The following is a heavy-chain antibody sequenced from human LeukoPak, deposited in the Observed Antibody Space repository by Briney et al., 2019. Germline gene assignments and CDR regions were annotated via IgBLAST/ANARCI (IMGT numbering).Heavy chain of an antibody. CDR1: GFTFSDYY. CDR3: VRDLGSGFDYYFDY. V-gene: IGHV3-11*04. Sequence: GGSLRLSCAASGFTFSDYYVSWIRQAPGKGLEWVSYISSSGSTIYYADSVKGRFTISRDNARNSLYLQMDSLRAEDTALYYCVRDLGSGFDYYFDYWGQGTLLTVSS. CDR2: ISSSGSTI. J-gene: IGHJ4*02. D-gene: IGHD5-12*01.